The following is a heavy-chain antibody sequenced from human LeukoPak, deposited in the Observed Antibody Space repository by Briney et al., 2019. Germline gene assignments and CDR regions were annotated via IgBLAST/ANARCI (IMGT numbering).Heavy chain of an antibody. CDR2: INPNSGDT. J-gene: IGHJ4*02. Sequence: ASVKVSCKASGYTLTGYYMHWVRQAPGQGLEWMGWINPNSGDTNFAQNFQGRVTMTRDTSISTAYLELSSLISDDTAVYYCARGHTAVTRHFDFWGQGTLVTVSS. CDR3: ARGHTAVTRHFDF. CDR1: GYTLTGYY. V-gene: IGHV1-2*02. D-gene: IGHD4-17*01.